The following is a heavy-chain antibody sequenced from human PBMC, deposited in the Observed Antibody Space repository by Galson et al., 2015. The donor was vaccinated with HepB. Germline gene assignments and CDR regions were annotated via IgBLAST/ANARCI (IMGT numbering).Heavy chain of an antibody. CDR3: ARERVVPGDAFDI. CDR1: GYTFTSYG. Sequence: SVKVSCKASGYTFTSYGISWVRQAPGQGLEWMGWISAYNGNTNYAQKLQGRVTMTTDTSTSTANMELRSLRSDDTAVYYCARERVVPGDAFDIWGQGTMVTVSS. V-gene: IGHV1-18*01. D-gene: IGHD2-2*01. CDR2: ISAYNGNT. J-gene: IGHJ3*02.